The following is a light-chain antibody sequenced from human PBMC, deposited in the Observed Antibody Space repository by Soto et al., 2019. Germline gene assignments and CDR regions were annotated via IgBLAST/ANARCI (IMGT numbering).Light chain of an antibody. Sequence: QSVLTPPASVSGSPGQSITISCTGTSRDFGGYNYVSWYQQHPGKAPKLMIYDVSNRPSGVSNRFSGSKSGNTASLTISGLQAEDEADYYCSSYTSSSTPHVFGTGTKVTVL. V-gene: IGLV2-14*01. CDR1: SRDFGGYNY. CDR3: SSYTSSSTPHV. J-gene: IGLJ1*01. CDR2: DVS.